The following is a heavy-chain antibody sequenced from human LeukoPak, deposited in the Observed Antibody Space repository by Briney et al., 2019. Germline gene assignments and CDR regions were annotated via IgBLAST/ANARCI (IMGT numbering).Heavy chain of an antibody. CDR1: GFTFSSYS. V-gene: IGHV3-33*08. J-gene: IGHJ6*02. D-gene: IGHD1-26*01. Sequence: GGSLRLSCAASGFTFSSYSMNWVRQAPGKGLEWVAVIWYDGSNKYYADSVKGRFTISRDNSKNTLYLQMNSLRAEDTAVYYCARDKGGRYYYYYGMDVWGQGTTVTVSS. CDR3: ARDKGGRYYYYYGMDV. CDR2: IWYDGSNK.